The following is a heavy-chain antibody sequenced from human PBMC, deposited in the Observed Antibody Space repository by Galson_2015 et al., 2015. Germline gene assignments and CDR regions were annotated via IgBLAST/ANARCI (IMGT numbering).Heavy chain of an antibody. CDR1: GGSISSSSYY. D-gene: IGHD3-10*01. V-gene: IGHV4-39*01. Sequence: SETLSLTCTVSGGSISSSSYYWGWIRQPPGKGLGWIGSIYYSGSTYYNPSLKSRVTISVDTSKNQFSLKLSSVTAADTAVYYCASGGFGCGSGSLYCPQDWFDPWGQGTLVTVSS. CDR3: ASGGFGCGSGSLYCPQDWFDP. CDR2: IYYSGST. J-gene: IGHJ5*02.